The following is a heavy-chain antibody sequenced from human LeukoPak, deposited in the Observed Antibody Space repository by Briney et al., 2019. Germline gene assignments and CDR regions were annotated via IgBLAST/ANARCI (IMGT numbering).Heavy chain of an antibody. CDR3: ARVPSRYFDL. V-gene: IGHV4-34*01. CDR1: GGSFSGYY. CDR2: INHSGST. Sequence: PSETLSLTCAVYGGSFSGYYWNWIRQPPGKGLEWIGEINHSGSTNYNPSLKSRVTISVDTSKNQFSLKLSSVTAADTAVYYCARVPSRYFDLWGRGTLVTVSS. J-gene: IGHJ2*01.